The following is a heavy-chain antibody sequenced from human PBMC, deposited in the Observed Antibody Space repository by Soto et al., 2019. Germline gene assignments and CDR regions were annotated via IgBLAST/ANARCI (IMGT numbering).Heavy chain of an antibody. Sequence: QVQLVQSGAEVKKPGASVKVSCKASGYTFTNFGISWVRQAPGQGLEWMGWISAYNGKTNYAQKFQGRVTITTDTATSTAYMELRSPRSDDTAVYYSARGGTPIDYWGHGTLVTVSS. J-gene: IGHJ4*01. D-gene: IGHD3-16*01. CDR2: ISAYNGKT. CDR1: GYTFTNFG. V-gene: IGHV1-18*01. CDR3: ARGGTPIDY.